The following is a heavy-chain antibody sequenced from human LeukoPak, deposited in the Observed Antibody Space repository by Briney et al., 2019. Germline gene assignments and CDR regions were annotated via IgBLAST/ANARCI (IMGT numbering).Heavy chain of an antibody. Sequence: SGPTLVKPTQTLTLTCTFSGFSLSTSGVGVGWIRQPPGKALEWLALIYWDDDKRYSPSLKSRLTITKDTSKNQVVLTMTNMDPVDTATYYCARIDFGVVIIGAFDIWGQGTMVTVSS. D-gene: IGHD3-3*01. V-gene: IGHV2-5*02. J-gene: IGHJ3*02. CDR1: GFSLSTSGVG. CDR3: ARIDFGVVIIGAFDI. CDR2: IYWDDDK.